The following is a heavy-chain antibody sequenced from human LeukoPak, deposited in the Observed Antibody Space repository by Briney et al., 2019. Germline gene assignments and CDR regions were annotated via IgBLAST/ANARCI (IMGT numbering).Heavy chain of an antibody. J-gene: IGHJ4*02. Sequence: PGGSLRLSCAASGFTFSNAWMSWVRQAPGKGLEWVANIKQDGSEKYYVDSVKGRFTVSRDNAKNSLYLQMNNLRAEDTAVYYCARGGSYYVYWGQGTLVTVSS. CDR3: ARGGSYYVY. D-gene: IGHD3-10*01. CDR1: GFTFSNAW. V-gene: IGHV3-7*01. CDR2: IKQDGSEK.